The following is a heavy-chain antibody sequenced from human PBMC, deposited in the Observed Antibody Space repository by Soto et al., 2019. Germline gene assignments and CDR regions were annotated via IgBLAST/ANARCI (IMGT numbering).Heavy chain of an antibody. CDR3: AGGGSILVATRRLMGV. CDR1: DGSIYSRY. Sequence: SETLSLTCTVSDGSIYSRYCSWVLKPPGKGQGRIGYIYYTGGTNYNPSLKSRVTMSVDTSKNRVSLNLTSLTAADTAIYYCAGGGSILVATRRLMGVWGKGPTVPVSS. CDR2: IYYTGGT. V-gene: IGHV4-59*11. D-gene: IGHD3-9*01. J-gene: IGHJ6*03.